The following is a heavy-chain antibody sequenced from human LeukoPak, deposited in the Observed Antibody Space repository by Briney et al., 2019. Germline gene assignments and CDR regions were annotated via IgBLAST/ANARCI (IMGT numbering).Heavy chain of an antibody. CDR2: ISYDGSNK. CDR1: GFTFSSYG. Sequence: GGSLRLSCAASGFTFSSYGMHWVRQAPGKGLEWVAVISYDGSNKYYADSVKGRFTISRDNSKNTLYLQMNSLRAEDTAVYYCAKDTIRGRGLGYFDYWGQGTLVTVSS. J-gene: IGHJ4*02. V-gene: IGHV3-30*18. CDR3: AKDTIRGRGLGYFDY. D-gene: IGHD4-17*01.